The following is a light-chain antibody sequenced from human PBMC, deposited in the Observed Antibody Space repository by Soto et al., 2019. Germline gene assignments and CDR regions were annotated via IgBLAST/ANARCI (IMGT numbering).Light chain of an antibody. CDR2: DNN. Sequence: QSVLTQPPSVSAAPGQKVTISCSGGDANIGNHDVSWYQHLPGAAPRLLIYDNNKRSSGIPDRFSGSRSGTSATLGITGLQTGDEADYYCGAWDSSLSAWLFGGGTKLTVL. CDR3: GAWDSSLSAWL. CDR1: DANIGNHD. V-gene: IGLV1-51*01. J-gene: IGLJ3*02.